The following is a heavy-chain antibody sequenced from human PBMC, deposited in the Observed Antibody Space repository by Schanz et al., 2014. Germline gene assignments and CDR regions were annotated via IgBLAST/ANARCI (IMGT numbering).Heavy chain of an antibody. Sequence: QVQVVQSGAEVKKPGASVKVSCKASGYTFVSYSMHWVRQAPGQGLEWMGWISAYNGHTDYAQKLQGRVTLTTDTSTSTAYMELRSLRSDDTAVYYCARGYGDSPTDFWGQGTLVTVSS. V-gene: IGHV1-18*04. D-gene: IGHD4-17*01. CDR1: GYTFVSYS. J-gene: IGHJ4*02. CDR3: ARGYGDSPTDF. CDR2: ISAYNGHT.